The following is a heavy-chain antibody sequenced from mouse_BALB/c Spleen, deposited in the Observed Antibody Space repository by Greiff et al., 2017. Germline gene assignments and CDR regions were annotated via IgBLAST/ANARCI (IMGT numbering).Heavy chain of an antibody. V-gene: IGHV1-69*01. CDR3: AREGYYGSSYWYFDV. CDR2: IDTSDSYT. CDR1: GYTFTDYW. J-gene: IGHJ1*01. D-gene: IGHD1-1*01. Sequence: QVQLQQPGAELVMPGASVKMSCKASGYTFTDYWMHWVKQRPGQGLEWIGAIDTSDSYTSYNQKFKGKATLTVDESSSTAYMQLSSLTSEDSAVYYCAREGYYGSSYWYFDVWGAGTTVTVSS.